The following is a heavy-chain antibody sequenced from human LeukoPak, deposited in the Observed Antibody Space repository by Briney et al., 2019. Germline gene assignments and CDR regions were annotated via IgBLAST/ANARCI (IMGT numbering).Heavy chain of an antibody. V-gene: IGHV4-59*08. Sequence: TSETLSLTCTVSGGSISSYYWSWIRQPPGKGLEWIGYIYYSGSTNYNPSLKSRVTISVDTSKNQFSLKLSSVTAADTAVYYCARVYSGYSYYYYGTDVWGQGTTVTVSS. J-gene: IGHJ6*02. CDR1: GGSISSYY. CDR2: IYYSGST. CDR3: ARVYSGYSYYYYGTDV. D-gene: IGHD5-12*01.